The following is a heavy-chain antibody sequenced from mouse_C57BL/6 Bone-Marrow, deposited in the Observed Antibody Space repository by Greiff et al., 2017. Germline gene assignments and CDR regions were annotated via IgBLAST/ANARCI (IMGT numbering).Heavy chain of an antibody. CDR1: GFTFSDYG. Sequence: EVKLMESGGGLVKPGGSLKLSCAASGFTFSDYGMHWVRQAPEKGLEWVAYISSGSSTIYYADPVKGRFTISRDNAKNTLFLQMTSLRSEDTAMYYCAREYYYGSSYDWYFDVWGTGTTLTVSS. CDR2: ISSGSSTI. V-gene: IGHV5-17*01. D-gene: IGHD1-1*01. CDR3: AREYYYGSSYDWYFDV. J-gene: IGHJ1*03.